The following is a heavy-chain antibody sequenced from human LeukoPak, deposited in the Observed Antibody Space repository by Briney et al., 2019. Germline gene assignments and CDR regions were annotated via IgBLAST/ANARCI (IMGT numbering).Heavy chain of an antibody. Sequence: ASVKVSCKASGYTFTSYDINWVRQATGQGLEWMGWMSPNSGNTGYAQKFQGRVTITRNTSISTAYMELSSLRSEDTAVYYCARVTYYDFWSGYPPPWFDPWGQGTLVTVSS. CDR3: ARVTYYDFWSGYPPPWFDP. V-gene: IGHV1-8*03. CDR2: MSPNSGNT. D-gene: IGHD3-3*01. CDR1: GYTFTSYD. J-gene: IGHJ5*02.